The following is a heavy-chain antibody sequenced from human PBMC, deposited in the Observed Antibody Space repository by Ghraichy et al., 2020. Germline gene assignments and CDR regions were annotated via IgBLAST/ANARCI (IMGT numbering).Heavy chain of an antibody. CDR3: ARARGYSTLGFDY. D-gene: IGHD6-13*01. CDR2: INHSGGT. CDR1: GGSFSGYY. J-gene: IGHJ4*02. V-gene: IGHV4-34*01. Sequence: SETLSLTCAVYGGSFSGYYWSWIRQPPGKGLEWLGEINHSGGTNYNPSLKSRVTISVDTSKNQFSLKLSSVTAADTAVYYCARARGYSTLGFDYWGQGTLVTVSS.